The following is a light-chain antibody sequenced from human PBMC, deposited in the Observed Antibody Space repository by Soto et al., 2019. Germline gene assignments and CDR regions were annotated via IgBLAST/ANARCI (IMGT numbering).Light chain of an antibody. CDR2: EVS. Sequence: QSVLIQPPSASGSPGQSVTISCTGTSSDVGGYNYVSWYQQHPGKAPKLMIYEVSKRPSGVPDRFSGAKSGNTASLTVSGLQAEDEADYYCNSYAGSNNWVFGGGTKLTVL. CDR1: SSDVGGYNY. J-gene: IGLJ2*01. CDR3: NSYAGSNNWV. V-gene: IGLV2-8*01.